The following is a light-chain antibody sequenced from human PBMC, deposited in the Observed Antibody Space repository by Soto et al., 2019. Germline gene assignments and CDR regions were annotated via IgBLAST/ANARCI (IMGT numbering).Light chain of an antibody. Sequence: ELLLPHLPAPLPVSQGEGATLSCRASQSVSSSYLAWYQQKPGQAPRLLISGASSRATGIPDRFSGSGSGTDFTLTISRLEPEDFAVYYCQQCGSSPITFGQGTRLEI. J-gene: IGKJ5*01. V-gene: IGKV3-20*01. CDR3: QQCGSSPIT. CDR1: QSVSSSY. CDR2: GAS.